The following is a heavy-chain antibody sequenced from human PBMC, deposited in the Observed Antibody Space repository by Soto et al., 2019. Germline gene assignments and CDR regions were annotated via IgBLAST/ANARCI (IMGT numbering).Heavy chain of an antibody. CDR3: ARDRVESGYPEYFQF. CDR2: ISHDGSNK. Sequence: PGGSLRLSCAASGFTFSSYGMHWVRQAPGKGLEWVAVISHDGSNKYYADSVKGRFTISRDNSKNTLYLQMNSLRAEDTAVYYCARDRVESGYPEYFQFWGQGTLVTVSS. D-gene: IGHD3-22*01. CDR1: GFTFSSYG. J-gene: IGHJ1*01. V-gene: IGHV3-30*03.